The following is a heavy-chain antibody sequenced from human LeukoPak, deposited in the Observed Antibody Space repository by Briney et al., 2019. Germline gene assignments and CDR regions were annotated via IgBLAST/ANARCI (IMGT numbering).Heavy chain of an antibody. J-gene: IGHJ4*02. Sequence: GGSLRLSCAASGFTFSSYAMSWVRQAPGKGLEWVSAISGSGGSTYYADSVKGRFTISRDNSKNTLYLQMNSLRAEDTAVYYCAKDSLAPDYDFWSGYYGPRPFDYWGQGTLVTVSS. D-gene: IGHD3-3*01. CDR3: AKDSLAPDYDFWSGYYGPRPFDY. V-gene: IGHV3-23*01. CDR1: GFTFSSYA. CDR2: ISGSGGST.